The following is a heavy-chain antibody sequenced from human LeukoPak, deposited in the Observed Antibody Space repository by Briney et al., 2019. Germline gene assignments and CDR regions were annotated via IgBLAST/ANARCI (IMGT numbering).Heavy chain of an antibody. D-gene: IGHD6-13*01. Sequence: GGSLRLSCAASGFTFSSYAMHWVRQAPGKGLEWVAVISYDGSNKYYADSVKGRFTISRDNSKNTPYLQMNSLRAEDTAVCYCARSGSWGSYYFDYWGQGTLVTVSS. CDR3: ARSGSWGSYYFDY. V-gene: IGHV3-30*04. CDR2: ISYDGSNK. J-gene: IGHJ4*02. CDR1: GFTFSSYA.